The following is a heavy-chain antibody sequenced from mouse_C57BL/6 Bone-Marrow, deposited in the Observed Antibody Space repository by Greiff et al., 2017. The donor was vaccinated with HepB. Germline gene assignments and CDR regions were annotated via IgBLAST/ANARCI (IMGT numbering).Heavy chain of an antibody. CDR3: ARIYYGNYWAMDY. Sequence: QVQLQQPGAELVKPGASVKLSCKASGYTFTSYWMHWVKQRPGQGLVWIGMIHPNSGSTNYNEKFKSKATLTVDKSSSTAYMQLSSLTSEDSAVYYCARIYYGNYWAMDYWGQGTSVTVSS. V-gene: IGHV1-64*01. CDR1: GYTFTSYW. CDR2: IHPNSGST. D-gene: IGHD2-1*01. J-gene: IGHJ4*01.